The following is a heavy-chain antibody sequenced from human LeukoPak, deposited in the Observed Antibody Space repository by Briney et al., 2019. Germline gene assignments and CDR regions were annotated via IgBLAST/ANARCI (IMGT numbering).Heavy chain of an antibody. CDR2: IYHGDSDT. CDR1: GYRFTSYW. CDR3: ARQSGDYSYYYYMDV. Sequence: PGESLKISCKGSGYRFTSYWIGWVRQMPGKGLEWMGIIYHGDSDTRYSPSFRGQVTISADKSISTAYLQWSSLKASDTAMYYCARQSGDYSYYYYMDVWGKGTTVIISS. J-gene: IGHJ6*03. D-gene: IGHD2-21*02. V-gene: IGHV5-51*01.